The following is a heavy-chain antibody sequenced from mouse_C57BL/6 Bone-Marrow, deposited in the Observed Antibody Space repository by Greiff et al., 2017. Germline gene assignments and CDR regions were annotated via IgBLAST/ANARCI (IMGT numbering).Heavy chain of an antibody. CDR1: GYIFTEYT. J-gene: IGHJ2*01. CDR2: FYPGSGSI. D-gene: IGHD2-4*01. Sequence: VQLQQSGAELVKPGASVKLSCKASGYIFTEYTIHWVKQRSGQGLEWIGWFYPGSGSIKYNERFKHKATLTADKSSNTVYMELSRLTSEDSAVYFCARHERYYDYEGYFDYWGQGTTLTVSS. CDR3: ARHERYYDYEGYFDY. V-gene: IGHV1-62-2*01.